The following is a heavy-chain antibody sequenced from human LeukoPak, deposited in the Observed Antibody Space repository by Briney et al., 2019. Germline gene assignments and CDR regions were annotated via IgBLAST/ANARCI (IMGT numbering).Heavy chain of an antibody. CDR1: GGSISSSRYY. D-gene: IGHD6-13*01. Sequence: SETLSLTCTVSGGSISSSRYYWGWIRQPPGKGLEWIGSIYYSGSTYYNPSLKSRVTISVDTSKNQFSLKLSSVTAADTAVYYCARDRYSSLFDYWGQGTLVTVSS. V-gene: IGHV4-39*07. CDR3: ARDRYSSLFDY. J-gene: IGHJ4*02. CDR2: IYYSGST.